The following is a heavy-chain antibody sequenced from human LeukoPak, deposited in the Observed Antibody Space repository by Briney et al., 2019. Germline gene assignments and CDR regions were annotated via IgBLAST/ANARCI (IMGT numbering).Heavy chain of an antibody. CDR1: GGSISSGGYY. CDR3: ARGTLSSTYYYDSSGYSPSFDY. D-gene: IGHD3-22*01. V-gene: IGHV4-31*03. CDR2: IYYSGST. J-gene: IGHJ4*02. Sequence: SQTLSLTCTVSGGSISSGGYYWSWIRQHPGKGLEWIGYIYYSGSTNYNPPLKSRVTISVDTSKNQFSLKLSSVTAADTAVYYCARGTLSSTYYYDSSGYSPSFDYWGQGTLVTVSS.